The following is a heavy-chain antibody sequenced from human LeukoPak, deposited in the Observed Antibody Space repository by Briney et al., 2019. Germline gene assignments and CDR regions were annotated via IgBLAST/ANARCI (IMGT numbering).Heavy chain of an antibody. CDR1: GYTFTGYG. V-gene: IGHV1-18*01. CDR3: ARVVWAYCSSTSCYSPDY. Sequence: ASVKVSCKASGYTFTGYGISWVRQAPGQGLEWMGWISAYNGNTNYAQKLQGRVTMTTDTSTSTAYMELRSLRSDDTAVYYCARVVWAYCSSTSCYSPDYWGQGTLVTVSS. J-gene: IGHJ4*02. CDR2: ISAYNGNT. D-gene: IGHD2-2*01.